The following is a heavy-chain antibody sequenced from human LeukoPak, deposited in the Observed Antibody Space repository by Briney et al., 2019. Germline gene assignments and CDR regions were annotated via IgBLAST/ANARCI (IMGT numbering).Heavy chain of an antibody. D-gene: IGHD5-12*01. CDR1: GYTFTSYD. CDR3: ARQLDTMDEANYYYGMDV. V-gene: IGHV1-8*01. CDR2: MNPNGGNT. J-gene: IGHJ6*02. Sequence: ASVKVSCKASGYTFTSYDINWVRQATGQGLEWMGWMNPNGGNTGYAQKFQGRVTMTRNTSISTAYMELSSLRSEDTAVYYCARQLDTMDEANYYYGMDVWGQGTTVTVSS.